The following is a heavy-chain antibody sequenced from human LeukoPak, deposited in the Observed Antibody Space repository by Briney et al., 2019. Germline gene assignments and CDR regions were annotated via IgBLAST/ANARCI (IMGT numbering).Heavy chain of an antibody. J-gene: IGHJ6*02. CDR3: AKALAAPGPYYSYGMDV. D-gene: IGHD6-13*01. CDR2: ISYDGSNK. Sequence: GGSLRLSCAASGFTFSSYAMHWVRQAPGKGLEWVAVISYDGSNKYYVDSVKGRFTISRDNSKNTLYLQMNSLRPEDAAVYYCAKALAAPGPYYSYGMDVWGQGTTVTVSS. V-gene: IGHV3-30*18. CDR1: GFTFSSYA.